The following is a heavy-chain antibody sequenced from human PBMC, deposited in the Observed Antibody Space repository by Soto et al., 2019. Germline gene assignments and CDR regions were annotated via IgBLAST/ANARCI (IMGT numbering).Heavy chain of an antibody. V-gene: IGHV4-4*02. CDR3: ATCQLGEYYYAMDI. Sequence: SSETLSLTCGVSGDSITTYKWWTRVRQTPGKGLEWIGEIYDSGNTRYNPSLKSRVTISKDTSKNELSLKLNSVTVADTAVYYCATCQLGEYYYAMDIWGQGTTVTVSS. CDR1: GDSITTYKW. J-gene: IGHJ6*02. CDR2: IYDSGNT. D-gene: IGHD7-27*01.